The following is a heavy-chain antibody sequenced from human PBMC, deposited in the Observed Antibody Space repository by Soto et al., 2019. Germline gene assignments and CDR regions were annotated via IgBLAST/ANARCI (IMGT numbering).Heavy chain of an antibody. J-gene: IGHJ3*02. Sequence: GGSLRLSCAASGFTFSSYAMSWVRQAPGKGLEWVSAISGSGGSTYYADSVKGRFTISRDNSKNTLYLQMNSLRAEDTVVYYCADDPDVVMVYDDAFDIWGQGTMVTVSS. CDR2: ISGSGGST. CDR3: ADDPDVVMVYDDAFDI. D-gene: IGHD2-8*01. V-gene: IGHV3-23*01. CDR1: GFTFSSYA.